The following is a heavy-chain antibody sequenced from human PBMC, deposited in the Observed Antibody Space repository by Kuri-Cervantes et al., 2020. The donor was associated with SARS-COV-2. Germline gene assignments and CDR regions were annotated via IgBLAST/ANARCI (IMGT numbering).Heavy chain of an antibody. CDR3: AKADYGSGSYAAN. D-gene: IGHD3-10*01. Sequence: GESLKISCAASGFTFSSYSMNWVRQAPGKGLEWVSSISSSSSYIYYADSVKGRFTISRDNAKNSLYLQMNSLRAEDTAFYYCAKADYGSGSYAANRGQGILVTVSS. CDR2: ISSSSSYI. V-gene: IGHV3-21*04. CDR1: GFTFSSYS. J-gene: IGHJ4*02.